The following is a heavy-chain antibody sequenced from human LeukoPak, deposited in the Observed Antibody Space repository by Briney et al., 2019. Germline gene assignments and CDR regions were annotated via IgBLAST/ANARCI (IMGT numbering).Heavy chain of an antibody. V-gene: IGHV4-34*01. D-gene: IGHD1-14*01. CDR2: INHSGST. CDR3: ARVYNGGSSDY. Sequence: SGTLSLTCAVYGGSFSGYYWSWIRQPPGKGLEWIGEINHSGSTNYNPSLKSRVTISVDTSKNQFSLKLSSVTAADTAVYYCARVYNGGSSDYWGQGTLVTVSS. CDR1: GGSFSGYY. J-gene: IGHJ4*02.